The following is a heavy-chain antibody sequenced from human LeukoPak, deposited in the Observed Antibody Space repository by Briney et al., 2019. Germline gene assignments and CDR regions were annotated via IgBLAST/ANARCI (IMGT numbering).Heavy chain of an antibody. CDR3: ARDRQAARGVIALPRSWFDP. D-gene: IGHD3-10*01. J-gene: IGHJ5*02. CDR1: GGSISSGGYY. CDR2: IYYSGST. V-gene: IGHV4-31*03. Sequence: SDTLSLTCTVSGGSISSGGYYWSWIRQHPGKGLEWIGYIYYSGSTYYNPSLKSRVTISVDTSKNQFSLKLSSVTAADTAVYYCARDRQAARGVIALPRSWFDPWGQGTLVTVSS.